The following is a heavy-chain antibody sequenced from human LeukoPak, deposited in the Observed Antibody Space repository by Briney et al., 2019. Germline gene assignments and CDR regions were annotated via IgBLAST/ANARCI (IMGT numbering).Heavy chain of an antibody. CDR3: ARLQGRGDNYLDY. CDR1: GGSISNYY. J-gene: IGHJ4*02. CDR2: VSYSGSS. Sequence: SETLSLTCTVSGGSISNYYWSWIRQPPGKRLEWIGYVSYSGSSSSNPSLESRVTISVVMSKNQFSLRLSSVTASDTAVYYCARLQGRGDNYLDYWGQGTLVTVSS. V-gene: IGHV4-59*08. D-gene: IGHD7-27*01.